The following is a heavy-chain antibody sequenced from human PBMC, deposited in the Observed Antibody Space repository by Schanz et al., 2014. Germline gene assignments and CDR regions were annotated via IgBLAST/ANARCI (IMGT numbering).Heavy chain of an antibody. CDR3: ARAGQDFEYSSLSPIWYFDL. D-gene: IGHD6-6*01. Sequence: QVLLVQSGAEVKQPGASVKVSCKASGYTFTAYFIHWVRQAPGQGLEWMGRINPNTGGTNFAQKFQGRVTMTRDTSISTAYMELSRLRSDDTAVYYCARAGQDFEYSSLSPIWYFDLWGRGTLVTVSS. CDR2: INPNTGGT. V-gene: IGHV1-2*06. CDR1: GYTFTAYF. J-gene: IGHJ2*01.